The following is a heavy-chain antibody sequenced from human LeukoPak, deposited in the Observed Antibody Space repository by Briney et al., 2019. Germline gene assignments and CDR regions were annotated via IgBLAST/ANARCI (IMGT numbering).Heavy chain of an antibody. D-gene: IGHD2-2*01. V-gene: IGHV3-21*01. CDR1: GFTFSSYA. CDR3: ARGTREYQPFDY. J-gene: IGHJ4*02. CDR2: ISSSSSYI. Sequence: GGSLRLSCAVSGFTFSSYAMSWVRQAPEKGLEWVSSISSSSSYIYYADSVKGRFTISRDNAKNSLYLQMNSLRAEDTAVYYCARGTREYQPFDYWGQGTLVTVSS.